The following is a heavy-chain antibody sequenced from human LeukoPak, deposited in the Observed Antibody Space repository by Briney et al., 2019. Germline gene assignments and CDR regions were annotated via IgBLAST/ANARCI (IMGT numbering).Heavy chain of an antibody. CDR2: IYYSGST. V-gene: IGHV4-59*08. Sequence: PSETLSLTCTVSSGSISSYSWSWIRQPPGKGLEWIGYIYYSGSTNYNPSLKSRVTISVDTSKNQFSLKLSSVTAADTAVYYCARHRIGGYDTFDYWGQGTLVTVSS. D-gene: IGHD5-12*01. J-gene: IGHJ4*02. CDR1: SGSISSYS. CDR3: ARHRIGGYDTFDY.